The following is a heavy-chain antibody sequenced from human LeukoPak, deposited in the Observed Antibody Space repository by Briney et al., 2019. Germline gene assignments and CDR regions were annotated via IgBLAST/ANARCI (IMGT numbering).Heavy chain of an antibody. J-gene: IGHJ6*04. V-gene: IGHV3-30*04. CDR2: ISYDGSNK. Sequence: QPGGSLRLSCAASGFTFSSYAMHWVRQAPGKGLEWVAVISYDGSNKYYADSVKGRFTIFRDNSKNTLYLQMSSLRAEDTAVYYCARDYPCSGGSCYSSYYYYGMDVWGKGTTVTVSS. CDR1: GFTFSSYA. CDR3: ARDYPCSGGSCYSSYYYYGMDV. D-gene: IGHD2-15*01.